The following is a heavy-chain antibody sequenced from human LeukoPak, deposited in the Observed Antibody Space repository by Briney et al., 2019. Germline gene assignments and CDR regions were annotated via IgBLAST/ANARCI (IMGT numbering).Heavy chain of an antibody. V-gene: IGHV1-69*13. J-gene: IGHJ5*02. CDR3: ATHTRGYNFWWFGI. CDR2: IIPIYGTA. CDR1: GGTFSNYP. Sequence: SVKVSCKASGGTFSNYPIIWVRQAPGRGLEWLGGIIPIYGTANYALMFQGRITLSAHESTATAYMELRNLTSDDTAMYFCATHTRGYNFWWFGIWGQGTLVSVSS. D-gene: IGHD5-24*01.